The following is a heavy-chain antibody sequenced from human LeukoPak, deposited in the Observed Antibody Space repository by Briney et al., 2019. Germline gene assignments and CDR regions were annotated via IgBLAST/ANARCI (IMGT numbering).Heavy chain of an antibody. D-gene: IGHD6-6*01. Sequence: GGSLRLSCVVSGLTFSNFKMNWVRQAPGKGLEWVSYISDSGRTTFYADSVKGRFTISRDNAKNSLYLQMSSLRVEDTAVYYCARAYSSSAPADYWGQGTLVTVSS. CDR3: ARAYSSSAPADY. V-gene: IGHV3-48*03. J-gene: IGHJ4*02. CDR1: GLTFSNFK. CDR2: ISDSGRTT.